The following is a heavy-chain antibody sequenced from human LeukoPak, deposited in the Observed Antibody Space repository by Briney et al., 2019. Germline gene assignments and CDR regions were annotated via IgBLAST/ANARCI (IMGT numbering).Heavy chain of an antibody. Sequence: PSQTLSLTCAISGDSVSSNSAGWSWIRQSPSRGLEWLGRTYYRSKWYNDYAVSVKSRITINPDTSKNQFSLQLNSVTPEDTAVYYCTVGYYYDSSGYYFDYWGQGTLVTVSS. J-gene: IGHJ4*02. CDR3: TVGYYYDSSGYYFDY. CDR1: GDSVSSNSAG. V-gene: IGHV6-1*01. D-gene: IGHD3-22*01. CDR2: TYYRSKWYN.